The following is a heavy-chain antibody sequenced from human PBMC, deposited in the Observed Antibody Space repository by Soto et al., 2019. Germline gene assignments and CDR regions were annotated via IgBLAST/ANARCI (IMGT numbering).Heavy chain of an antibody. J-gene: IGHJ4*02. CDR1: GGSISRSSYY. D-gene: IGHD3-10*01. CDR2: IYYSGST. V-gene: IGHV4-39*01. Sequence: QLQLQESGPGLVKPSETLSLTCTVSGGSISRSSYYWGWIRQPPGKGLEWIGSIYYSGSTHYNPSLKSRVTISVDTSKNQFSPKLSSGTAADTAVYYCATLWFGAADYWGQGTLVTVSS. CDR3: ATLWFGAADY.